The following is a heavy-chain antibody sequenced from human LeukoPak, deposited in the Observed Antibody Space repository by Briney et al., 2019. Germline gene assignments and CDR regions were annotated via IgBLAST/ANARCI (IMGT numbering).Heavy chain of an antibody. Sequence: SETLSLTCAVSAVSISSYYWSWVRQPPGKGLEWIGYIYTSGSTNYNPSLKSRVNISVDTSKNQFSLKLSSVTAADTAVYYCARQDEGPGAFDYWGQGTLVTVSS. CDR1: AVSISSYY. D-gene: IGHD7-27*01. CDR2: IYTSGST. V-gene: IGHV4-4*09. J-gene: IGHJ4*02. CDR3: ARQDEGPGAFDY.